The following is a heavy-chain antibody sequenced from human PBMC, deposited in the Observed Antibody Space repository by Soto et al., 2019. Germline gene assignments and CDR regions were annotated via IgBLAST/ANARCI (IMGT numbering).Heavy chain of an antibody. CDR2: IYYSGST. Sequence: SETLSLTCTVSGGSVSSGSYYWSWILQPPGKGLEWIGYIYYSGSTNYNPSLKSRVTISVDTSKNQFSLKLSSVTAADTAVYYCARSPRVIAARPPYYFDYWGQGTLVTVSS. D-gene: IGHD6-6*01. V-gene: IGHV4-61*01. CDR1: GGSVSSGSYY. CDR3: ARSPRVIAARPPYYFDY. J-gene: IGHJ4*02.